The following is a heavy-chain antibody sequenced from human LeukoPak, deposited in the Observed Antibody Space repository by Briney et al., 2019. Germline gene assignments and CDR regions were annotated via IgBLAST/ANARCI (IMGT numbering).Heavy chain of an antibody. Sequence: GGSLSLSCAASGFTFSNYAMSWVRQAPGKGLEWVSVINGSGGSTYYADSMKGRFTISRDNSKNTLYLQMNSLRAEDTAVYYCAKVGCTSTSCYTAAPNDYYYYYGMDVWGQGTTVTVSS. D-gene: IGHD2-2*02. V-gene: IGHV3-23*01. CDR2: INGSGGST. CDR1: GFTFSNYA. J-gene: IGHJ6*02. CDR3: AKVGCTSTSCYTAAPNDYYYYYGMDV.